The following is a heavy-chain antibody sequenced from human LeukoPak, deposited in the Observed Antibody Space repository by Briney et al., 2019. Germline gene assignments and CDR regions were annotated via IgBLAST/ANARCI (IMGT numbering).Heavy chain of an antibody. D-gene: IGHD3-10*01. CDR3: ARAGYGSGSYYYEMDV. CDR1: GYTFTGYY. CDR2: INPNSGDT. V-gene: IGHV1-2*02. Sequence: ASVKVSCKASGYTFTGYYMHWVRQAPGQGLEWMGWINPNSGDTNYAQKFQGRVTMTRDTSISTAYMELSRLRSDDTAVYYCARAGYGSGSYYYEMDVWGKGTTVTISS. J-gene: IGHJ6*04.